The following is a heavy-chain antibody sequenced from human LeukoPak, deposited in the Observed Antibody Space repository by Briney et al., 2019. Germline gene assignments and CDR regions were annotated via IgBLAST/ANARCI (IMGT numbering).Heavy chain of an antibody. Sequence: SETLSLTCAVYGGSLSGYYWSWIRQPPGKGLEWIGEINHSGSTNYNPSLKSRVTISVDTSKNQFSLKLSSVTAADTAVYYCARRSRLLLRPSFQHWGQGTLVTVSS. V-gene: IGHV4-34*01. D-gene: IGHD3-22*01. CDR1: GGSLSGYY. CDR2: INHSGST. J-gene: IGHJ1*01. CDR3: ARRSRLLLRPSFQH.